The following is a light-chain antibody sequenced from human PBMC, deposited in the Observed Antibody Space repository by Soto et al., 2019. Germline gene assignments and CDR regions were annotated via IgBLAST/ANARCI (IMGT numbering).Light chain of an antibody. V-gene: IGKV3-20*01. CDR1: QSVSSSY. CDR3: QQYGSSRT. Sequence: EIVLTQSPGTLSLSPGERATLSCRASQSVSSSYLAWYQQKPGQAPRLLISGASSRASGIPDRFSGSGSGTDFTITISRLEPEDFAEYYCQQYGSSRTFGQGTKVEIK. CDR2: GAS. J-gene: IGKJ1*01.